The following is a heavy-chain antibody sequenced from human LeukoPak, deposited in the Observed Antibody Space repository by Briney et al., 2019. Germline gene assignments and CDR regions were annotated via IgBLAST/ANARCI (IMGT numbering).Heavy chain of an antibody. CDR1: GGSITSTNY. V-gene: IGHV4-4*02. CDR2: VNLQGST. Sequence: SGTLSLTCGVSGGSITSTNYWTWVRQPPGKGLEWIGEVNLQGSTNYNPSLMGRVAISVDMSENHISLQLTSVTAADTAVYYCARGGYSYGYMGYFDYWGQGTLVTVSS. J-gene: IGHJ4*02. CDR3: ARGGYSYGYMGYFDY. D-gene: IGHD5-18*01.